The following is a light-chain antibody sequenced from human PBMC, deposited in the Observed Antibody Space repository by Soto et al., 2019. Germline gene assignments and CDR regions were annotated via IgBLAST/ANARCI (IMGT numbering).Light chain of an antibody. V-gene: IGLV2-23*01. CDR1: SSEGGSGNV. Sequence: QSVLTQPASVSGSPGQSITISCTGTSSEGGSGNVVSWYQQYPGKAPQLMIYEGFNRPSGVSSRFSGSRSGNTASLTISGLQAEEEPDYSSCSHAGGDTYVFGTGTKVTVL. CDR3: CSHAGGDTYV. J-gene: IGLJ1*01. CDR2: EGF.